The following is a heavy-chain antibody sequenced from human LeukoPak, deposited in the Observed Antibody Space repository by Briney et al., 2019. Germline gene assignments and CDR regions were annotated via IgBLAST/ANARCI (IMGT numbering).Heavy chain of an antibody. Sequence: SETLSLTCTVSGGSISSYYWSWIRQPPGKGLEWIGSIYHSGRTYFNPSLKSRVTISVDTSKNQFSLRLSSVTAADTAVYYCSSGSYYLPSNWGQGTLVTVSS. V-gene: IGHV4-59*04. CDR2: IYHSGRT. D-gene: IGHD3-10*01. CDR1: GGSISSYY. CDR3: SSGSYYLPSN. J-gene: IGHJ4*02.